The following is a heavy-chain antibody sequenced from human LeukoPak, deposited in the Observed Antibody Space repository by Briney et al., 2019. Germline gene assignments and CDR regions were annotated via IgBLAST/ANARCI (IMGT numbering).Heavy chain of an antibody. CDR1: GYSISSGYY. D-gene: IGHD1-26*01. J-gene: IGHJ3*02. V-gene: IGHV4-38-2*01. Sequence: SETLSLTCAVSGYSISSGYYWGWIRQPPGKGLEWIGSIYHSGSTYYNPSLKSRVTISVVTSKNQFSLKLSSVTAADTAVYYCARPTYSGSYSGAFDIWGQGTMVTVSS. CDR2: IYHSGST. CDR3: ARPTYSGSYSGAFDI.